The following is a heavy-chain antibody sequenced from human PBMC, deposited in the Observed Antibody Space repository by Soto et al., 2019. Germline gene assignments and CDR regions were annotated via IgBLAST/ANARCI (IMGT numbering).Heavy chain of an antibody. CDR1: GGTFSSYA. CDR2: IIPIFGTA. Sequence: GASVKVSCKASGGTFSSYAISWVRQAPGQGLEWMGGIIPIFGTANYAQKFQGRVTITADESTSTAYMELSSLRSEDTAVYYCARSATKGPYWFDPWGQGTLVTVSS. CDR3: ARSATKGPYWFDP. J-gene: IGHJ5*02. D-gene: IGHD5-12*01. V-gene: IGHV1-69*13.